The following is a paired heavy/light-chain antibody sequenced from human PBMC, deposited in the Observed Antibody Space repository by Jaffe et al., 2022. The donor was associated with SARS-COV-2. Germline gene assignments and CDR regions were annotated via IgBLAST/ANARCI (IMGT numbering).Heavy chain of an antibody. CDR3: ARTPEGYYYDSSGYRSGFQFDI. CDR1: GGSISSYY. CDR2: IYTSGST. D-gene: IGHD3-22*01. J-gene: IGHJ3*02. Sequence: QVQLQESGPGLVKPSETLSLTCTVSGGSISSYYWSWIRQPAGKGLEWIGRIYTSGSTNYNPSLKSRVTMSVDTSKNQFSLKLSSVTAADTAVYYCARTPEGYYYDSSGYRSGFQFDIWGQGTMVTVSS. V-gene: IGHV4-4*07.
Light chain of an antibody. J-gene: IGLJ2*01. Sequence: SSELTQDPAVSVALGQTVRITCQGDSLRSYYASWYQQKPGQAPVLVIYGKNNRPSGIPDRFSGSSSGNTASLTITGAQAEDEADYYCNSRDSSGNLVVFGGGTKLTVL. V-gene: IGLV3-19*01. CDR2: GKN. CDR3: NSRDSSGNLVV. CDR1: SLRSYY.